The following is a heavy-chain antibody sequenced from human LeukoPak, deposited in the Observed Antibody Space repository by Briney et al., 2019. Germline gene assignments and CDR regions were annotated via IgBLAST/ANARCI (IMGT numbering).Heavy chain of an antibody. Sequence: GGSLRLSCAASGFTFSSYTMSWVRQAPGKGLEWVSAISGSGGGTYYADSVKGRFTIPRDNSKNTLYLQMNSLRAEDTAVYYCARGFLGYKPDYWGQGTLVTVSS. CDR1: GFTFSSYT. V-gene: IGHV3-23*01. J-gene: IGHJ4*02. CDR3: ARGFLGYKPDY. D-gene: IGHD5-24*01. CDR2: ISGSGGGT.